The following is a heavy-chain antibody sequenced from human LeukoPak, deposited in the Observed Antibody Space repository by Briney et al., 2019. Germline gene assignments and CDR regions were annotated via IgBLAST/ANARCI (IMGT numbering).Heavy chain of an antibody. CDR3: ARPIRGIAAVGTSYFDY. J-gene: IGHJ4*02. V-gene: IGHV3-30*14. D-gene: IGHD6-13*01. Sequence: QAGGSLRLSCAASGFTFSSYAMHRVRQAPGKGLEWVAVISYDGSNKYYADSVKGRFTFSRDNAKNSLYLQMNSLRAEDTAVYYCARPIRGIAAVGTSYFDYWGQGTLVTVSS. CDR1: GFTFSSYA. CDR2: ISYDGSNK.